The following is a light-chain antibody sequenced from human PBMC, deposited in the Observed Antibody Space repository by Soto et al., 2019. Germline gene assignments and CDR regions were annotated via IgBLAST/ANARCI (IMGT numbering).Light chain of an antibody. CDR1: QSVDTN. CDR3: QQYNDWPLT. Sequence: ETVMTQSPATLSASPGESATLSCGASQSVDTNLGWYQQKPGQAPRLLIYGASTRATGVAARFSGTWSGTEFTHTISSLHSEDFAVYYCQQYNDWPLTFGGGTKVETK. CDR2: GAS. J-gene: IGKJ4*01. V-gene: IGKV3-15*01.